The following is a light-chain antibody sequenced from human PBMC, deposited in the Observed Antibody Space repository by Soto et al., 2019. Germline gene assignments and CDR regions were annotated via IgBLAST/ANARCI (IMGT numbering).Light chain of an antibody. CDR1: QSINIY. CDR3: QQSYRSPYT. V-gene: IGKV1-39*01. J-gene: IGKJ2*01. Sequence: IQLTQSPSSLSASVGDRVTLTCRASQSINIYLNWYQQKPGKAPTLLIYAASSLQSGVPSRFSGGGSRTDFTLTISSLQTEDFATYFCQQSYRSPYTFGQGTKREI. CDR2: AAS.